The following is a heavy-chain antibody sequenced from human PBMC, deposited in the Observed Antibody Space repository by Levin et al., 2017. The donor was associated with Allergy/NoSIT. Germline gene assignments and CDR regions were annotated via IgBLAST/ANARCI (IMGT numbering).Heavy chain of an antibody. CDR2: ISYDGSNK. D-gene: IGHD3-10*01. Sequence: PGGSLRLSCAASGFTFSSYAMHWVRQAPGKGLEWVAVISYDGSNKYYADSVKGRFTISRDNSKNTLYLQMNSLRAEDTAVYYCARTPNRGVLPAPFDYWGQGTLVTVSS. CDR3: ARTPNRGVLPAPFDY. V-gene: IGHV3-30-3*01. J-gene: IGHJ4*02. CDR1: GFTFSSYA.